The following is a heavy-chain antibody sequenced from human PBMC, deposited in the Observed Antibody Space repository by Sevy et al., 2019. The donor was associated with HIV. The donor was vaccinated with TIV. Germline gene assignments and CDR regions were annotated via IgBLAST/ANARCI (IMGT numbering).Heavy chain of an antibody. D-gene: IGHD1-26*01. CDR1: GGSITSLY. Sequence: WETLSLTCTVSGGSITSLYWNWILQPPGKGLEWIANIDYNGHINYNPSLKSRVTLSLDTSKNQFSLRLSSVTAADTAMYYCAGENAWGRGYSWGQGTLVTVSS. J-gene: IGHJ4*02. V-gene: IGHV4-59*08. CDR3: AGENAWGRGYS. CDR2: IDYNGHI.